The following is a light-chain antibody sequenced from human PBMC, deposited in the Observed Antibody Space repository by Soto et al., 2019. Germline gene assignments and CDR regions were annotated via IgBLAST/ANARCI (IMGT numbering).Light chain of an antibody. CDR1: NIISSW. CDR2: DAS. J-gene: IGKJ3*01. Sequence: DIQMTQSPSTLSASVGDRVTITFRASNIISSWLAWYQQKPVKAPKLLIYDASSLERGVPTRFSGSGSGTEFTLNISSLQPDDFATYYCQQYNSYSPVFGPGTKVDI. V-gene: IGKV1-5*01. CDR3: QQYNSYSPV.